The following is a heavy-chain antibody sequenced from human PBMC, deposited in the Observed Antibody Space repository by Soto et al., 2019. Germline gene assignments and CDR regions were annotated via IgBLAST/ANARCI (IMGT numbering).Heavy chain of an antibody. CDR1: GFTFSSYT. V-gene: IGHV3-21*01. Sequence: GGSLRLSCAASGFTFSSYTMNWVRQAPGKGLEWVSSISSGSSYIYYADSMKGRSTISRDNANSSLYLQMNSLRAEDTAVYYCARDVPTYWGQGTLVTVSS. J-gene: IGHJ4*02. CDR2: ISSGSSYI. CDR3: ARDVPTY.